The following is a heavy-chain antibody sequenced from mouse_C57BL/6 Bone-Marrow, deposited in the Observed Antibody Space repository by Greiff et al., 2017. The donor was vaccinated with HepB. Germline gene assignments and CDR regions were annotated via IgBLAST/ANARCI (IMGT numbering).Heavy chain of an antibody. CDR2: IHPNSGST. D-gene: IGHD2-3*01. CDR3: ARARDGPCYWYFDV. Sequence: QVQLQQPGAELVKPGASVKLSCKASGYTFTSYWMPWVKQRPGQGLEWIGMIHPNSGSTNYNEKFKSKATLTVDKSSSTAYMQLSSLTSEDSAVYYCARARDGPCYWYFDVWGTGTTVTVSS. V-gene: IGHV1-64*01. J-gene: IGHJ1*03. CDR1: GYTFTSYW.